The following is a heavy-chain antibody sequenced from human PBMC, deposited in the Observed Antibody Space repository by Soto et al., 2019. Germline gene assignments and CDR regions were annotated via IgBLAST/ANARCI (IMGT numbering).Heavy chain of an antibody. CDR1: GFTFSSYS. Sequence: PGGSLGLSCAASGFTFSSYSMNWVRQAPGKGLEWVSYISSSSSTIYYADSVKGRFTISRDNAKNSLYLQMNSLRDEDTAVYYCARSYGYLKSLSYYYGMDVWGQGTTVTVSS. D-gene: IGHD5-18*01. J-gene: IGHJ6*02. CDR2: ISSSSSTI. CDR3: ARSYGYLKSLSYYYGMDV. V-gene: IGHV3-48*02.